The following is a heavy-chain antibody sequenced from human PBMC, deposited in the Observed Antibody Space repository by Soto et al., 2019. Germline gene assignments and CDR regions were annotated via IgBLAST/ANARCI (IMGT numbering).Heavy chain of an antibody. CDR2: IFVTGGTI. V-gene: IGHV3-48*03. CDR1: GFTFSSYS. Sequence: PGGSLRLSCVASGFTFSSYSMVWVRQAPGKGLEWVSYIFVTGGTIYYADSVKGRFTVSRDNAKNSLFLLMNSLRAEDTAIYYCARDKDWAFDYWGQGTQVTVSS. CDR3: ARDKDWAFDY. D-gene: IGHD3-9*01. J-gene: IGHJ4*02.